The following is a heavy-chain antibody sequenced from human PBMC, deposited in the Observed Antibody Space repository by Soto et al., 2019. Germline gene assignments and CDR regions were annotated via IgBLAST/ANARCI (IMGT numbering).Heavy chain of an antibody. V-gene: IGHV1-18*04. Sequence: QVQLVQSGAEVKKPGASVKVSCKASGYTFTSYGISWVRQAPGQGLEWMGWISAYNGNTNYAQKIQGRVPMTTDTSTSTASMDLRRLRSGDTAVYSCASYVWTIAGIDYWGQGTLVTVSS. CDR1: GYTFTSYG. D-gene: IGHD3-16*01. CDR2: ISAYNGNT. CDR3: ASYVWTIAGIDY. J-gene: IGHJ4*02.